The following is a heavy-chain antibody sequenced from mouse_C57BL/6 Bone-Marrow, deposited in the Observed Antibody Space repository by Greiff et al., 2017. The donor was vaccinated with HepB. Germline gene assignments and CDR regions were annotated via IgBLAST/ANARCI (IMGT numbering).Heavy chain of an antibody. CDR1: GYTFTSYW. CDR3: ARSIGAYYSNFPLAMDY. D-gene: IGHD2-5*01. CDR2: INPSNGGT. J-gene: IGHJ4*01. V-gene: IGHV1-53*01. Sequence: QVQLKQPGTELVKPGASVKLSCKASGYTFTSYWMHWVKQRPGQVLEWIGNINPSNGGTNYNEKFKSKATLTVDKSSSTAYMQLSSLTSEDSAVYYCARSIGAYYSNFPLAMDYWGQGTSVTVSS.